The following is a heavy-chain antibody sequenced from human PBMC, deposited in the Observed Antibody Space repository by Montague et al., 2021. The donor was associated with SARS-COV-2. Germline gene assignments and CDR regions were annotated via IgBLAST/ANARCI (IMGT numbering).Heavy chain of an antibody. V-gene: IGHV4-34*01. CDR2: INHSGSA. D-gene: IGHD3-10*01. Sequence: SETLSLTCAVYGGSFSGYYWSWIRQPPGKGLEWIGEINHSGSANYNPSLESRVTISVDTSKNQFSLKLSSVTAADTAVYYCARVRYYGSGTSLGMDVWGQGITVTVSS. CDR1: GGSFSGYY. J-gene: IGHJ6*02. CDR3: ARVRYYGSGTSLGMDV.